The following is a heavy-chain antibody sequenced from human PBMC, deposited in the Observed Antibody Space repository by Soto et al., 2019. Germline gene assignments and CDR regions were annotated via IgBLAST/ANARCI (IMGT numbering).Heavy chain of an antibody. Sequence: PVGSLRLSCAASGFTFSNYILHWVRQAPGKGLEWVAFISYDGTNKYYADSVKGRFTISRDNSKNTLYLQMNSLRGVDAAAYYCARGRDYYDSSGPNYYGMDVWGQGTTVTVSS. CDR1: GFTFSNYI. D-gene: IGHD3-22*01. V-gene: IGHV3-30-3*01. CDR3: ARGRDYYDSSGPNYYGMDV. J-gene: IGHJ6*02. CDR2: ISYDGTNK.